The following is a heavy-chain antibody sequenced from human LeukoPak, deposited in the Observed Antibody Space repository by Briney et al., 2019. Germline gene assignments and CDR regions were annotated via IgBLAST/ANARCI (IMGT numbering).Heavy chain of an antibody. Sequence: SETLSLTCTVSGDSINSLDLWSWVRQPPGKGLEWIGEMYLSGTTHSNPSLKSRVTISIDKSKNQFFLNLSSVTAADTAVYYCAGLVGRYSSGLYYYYFDYWGQGTLVTVSS. D-gene: IGHD3-22*01. CDR1: GDSINSLDL. CDR3: AGLVGRYSSGLYYYYFDY. V-gene: IGHV4-4*02. CDR2: MYLSGTT. J-gene: IGHJ4*02.